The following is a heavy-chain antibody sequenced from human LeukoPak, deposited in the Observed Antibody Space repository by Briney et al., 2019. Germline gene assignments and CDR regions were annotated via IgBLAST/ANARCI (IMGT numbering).Heavy chain of an antibody. D-gene: IGHD2-2*01. J-gene: IGHJ5*02. CDR2: IKQDGSEV. CDR3: ARGIHKTHCTRASCYVNWFDP. CDR1: GFTFSDFW. V-gene: IGHV3-7*05. Sequence: GGSLRLSCAASGFTFSDFWMTWVRQAPGKGLEWVANIKQDGSEVYYVDSVKGRFTVSRDNAKKSPYLQMRSLRDEDTAVYYCARGIHKTHCTRASCYVNWFDPWGQGTLVTVSS.